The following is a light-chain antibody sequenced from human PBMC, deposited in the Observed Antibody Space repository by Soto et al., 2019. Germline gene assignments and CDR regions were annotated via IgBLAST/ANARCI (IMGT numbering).Light chain of an antibody. CDR1: SSDVGGYNY. CDR2: DVS. V-gene: IGLV2-14*01. J-gene: IGLJ3*02. Sequence: QSALTQPASVSGSPGQSITISCTGTSSDVGGYNYVSWYQQHPGKAPKLMIYDVSNRPSGVSTRFSGSKSGNTAFLTISGLQAEDEADYYCSSYTSSSTLVFGGGTKLTVL. CDR3: SSYTSSSTLV.